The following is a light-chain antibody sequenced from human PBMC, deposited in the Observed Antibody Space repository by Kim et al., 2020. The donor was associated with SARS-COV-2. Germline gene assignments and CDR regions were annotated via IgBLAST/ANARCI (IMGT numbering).Light chain of an antibody. J-gene: IGKJ2*01. CDR2: KAS. CDR3: LRYNDYSGT. V-gene: IGKV1-5*03. Sequence: SASVGDRVTITCRASQSVSDWLAWYQQKPGKAPKLLIYKASSLQSGVPSRFSGSGSGTEFTLTISCLQPDDFAIYYCLRYNDYSGTFGRGTKLEI. CDR1: QSVSDW.